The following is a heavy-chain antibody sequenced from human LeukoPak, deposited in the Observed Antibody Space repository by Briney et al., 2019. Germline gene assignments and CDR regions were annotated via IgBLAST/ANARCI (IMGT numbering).Heavy chain of an antibody. CDR1: GFTFSTYW. CDR3: ARDGVGASHDY. D-gene: IGHD1-26*01. V-gene: IGHV3-74*01. Sequence: GGSLRLSREASGFTFSTYWMHSVRQTPGKGLVWVSRISRDGTTTTYADCVKGRFTISRDNAKNTLYLEMNSLRAEDTAVYFCARDGVGASHDYWGQGTLVTVSS. J-gene: IGHJ4*02. CDR2: ISRDGTTT.